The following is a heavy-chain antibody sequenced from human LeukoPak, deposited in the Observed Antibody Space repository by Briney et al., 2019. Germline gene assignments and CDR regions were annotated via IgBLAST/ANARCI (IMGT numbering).Heavy chain of an antibody. J-gene: IGHJ4*02. CDR2: IIGSGGDT. V-gene: IGHV3-23*01. CDR3: AKAWAAAGTFAS. D-gene: IGHD6-13*01. CDR1: GFTISSYA. Sequence: GGSLRLSCAASGFTISSYAMSWVRQAPGKGLEWVSTIIGSGGDTYYADSVKGRFTISRDTSKNTLYLQMKSLRAEDTAVYYCAKAWAAAGTFASWGQGTLVTVSS.